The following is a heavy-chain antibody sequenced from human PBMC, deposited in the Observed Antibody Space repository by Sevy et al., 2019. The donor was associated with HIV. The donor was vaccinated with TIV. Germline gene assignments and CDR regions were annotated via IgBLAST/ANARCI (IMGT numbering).Heavy chain of an antibody. CDR3: TRGNYVPPYYFDY. V-gene: IGHV3-49*04. CDR1: GFTFGDYA. J-gene: IGHJ4*02. Sequence: GGSLRLSCTASGFTFGDYAMSWVRQAPGKGLEWVGFIRGKAYGGTTEYAASVKGRFTISRDDSKSIAYLQMNSLKTEDTAVYYCTRGNYVPPYYFDYWGQGTLVTVSS. CDR2: IRGKAYGGTT. D-gene: IGHD1-7*01.